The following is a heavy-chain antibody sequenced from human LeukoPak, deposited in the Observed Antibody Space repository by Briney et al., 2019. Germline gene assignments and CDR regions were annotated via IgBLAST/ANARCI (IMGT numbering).Heavy chain of an antibody. J-gene: IGHJ4*02. D-gene: IGHD3-22*01. CDR3: ARGEYYDSRERFDY. CDR1: GFTFSSYD. Sequence: PGGSLRLSCAASGFTFSSYDMHWVRQATGNGLEWVSAIGTAGDTYYPGSVKGRFTISRENAKNSLYLQMNSLRAEDTAVYYCARGEYYDSRERFDYWGQGTLVTVSS. CDR2: IGTAGDT. V-gene: IGHV3-13*01.